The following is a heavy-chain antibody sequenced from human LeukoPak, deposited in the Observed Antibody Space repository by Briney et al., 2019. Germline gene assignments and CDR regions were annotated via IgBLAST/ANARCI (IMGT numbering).Heavy chain of an antibody. Sequence: ASVKVSCTTTGYTFTNNFMHWVRQAPGQGLEWMGWINPKNGGTTYAQRLQGRVTMTIVTSVTTAYMELTRLTSDDTAVYYCATLGGHSWAAPNGYWGQGTLVTVSS. CDR3: ATLGGHSWAAPNGY. CDR2: INPKNGGT. V-gene: IGHV1-2*02. J-gene: IGHJ4*02. D-gene: IGHD3-16*01. CDR1: GYTFTNNF.